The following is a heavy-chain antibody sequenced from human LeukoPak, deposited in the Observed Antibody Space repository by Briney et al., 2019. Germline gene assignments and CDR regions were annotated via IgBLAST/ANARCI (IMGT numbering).Heavy chain of an antibody. CDR3: SREDY. Sequence: ASVKVSCTASGYTFTAYYMHWVRQAPGQGLEWLGWINPDSGATNYAQKFQGRVTMTRDTSISTAYMELNRLRSDDTAVYYCSREDYWGQGTLVTVSS. CDR1: GYTFTAYY. J-gene: IGHJ4*02. V-gene: IGHV1-2*02. CDR2: INPDSGAT.